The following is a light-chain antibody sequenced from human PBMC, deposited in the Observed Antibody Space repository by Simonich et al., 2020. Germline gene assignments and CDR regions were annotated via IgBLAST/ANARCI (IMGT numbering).Light chain of an antibody. Sequence: QSALTQPRSVSGSPGQSVTLSSTGTSSDVCGYNYVSWYQQHPSKAPKLMIYDVSKRPSGVPDRFSGSKSGNTASLTISGLQAEDEADYYCCSYAGSYTVFGGGTKLTVL. V-gene: IGLV2-11*01. CDR1: SSDVCGYNY. CDR3: CSYAGSYTV. CDR2: DVS. J-gene: IGLJ3*02.